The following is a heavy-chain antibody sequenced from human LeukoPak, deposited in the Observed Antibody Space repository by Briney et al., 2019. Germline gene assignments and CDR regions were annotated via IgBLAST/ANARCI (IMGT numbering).Heavy chain of an antibody. CDR3: ARATPRITMPIMDFDY. V-gene: IGHV3-66*01. D-gene: IGHD3-10*01. Sequence: GGSLRLSCAASGFSVSNNYMNWVRQAPGKGLEWVSVIHTDGSTYSSDSVKGRFTISRDNSKNTLFLQMNSLRAEDTAVYYCARATPRITMPIMDFDYWGQGTLVTVSS. CDR1: GFSVSNNY. CDR2: IHTDGST. J-gene: IGHJ4*02.